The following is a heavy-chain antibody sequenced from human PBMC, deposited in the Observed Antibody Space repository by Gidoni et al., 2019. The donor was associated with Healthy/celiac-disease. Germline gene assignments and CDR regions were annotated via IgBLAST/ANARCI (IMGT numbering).Heavy chain of an antibody. D-gene: IGHD3-22*01. CDR3: AKSATLYYYDSSGYLSDY. J-gene: IGHJ4*02. CDR2: ISYDGSNK. Sequence: QVQLVESGGGVVQPGRSLRLSCAASGFTFSSYGLHWVRQAPGKGLEWLAVISYDGSNKYYADSVKGRFTISRDNSKNTLYLQMNSLRAEDTAVYYCAKSATLYYYDSSGYLSDYWGQGTLVTVSS. CDR1: GFTFSSYG. V-gene: IGHV3-30*18.